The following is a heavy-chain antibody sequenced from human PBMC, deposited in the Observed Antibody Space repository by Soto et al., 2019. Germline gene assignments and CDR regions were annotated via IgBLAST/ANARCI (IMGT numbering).Heavy chain of an antibody. V-gene: IGHV3-33*01. CDR3: ARALGRNSGSYQRHYYYYGMDV. CDR1: GCTFSSYG. J-gene: IGHJ6*02. CDR2: IWYDGSNK. Sequence: GGSLRLSCAASGCTFSSYGMHWVRQAPGKGLEWVAVIWYDGSNKYYADSVKGRFTISRDNSKNTLYLQMNSLRAEDTAVYYCARALGRNSGSYQRHYYYYGMDVWGQGTTVTVSS. D-gene: IGHD1-26*01.